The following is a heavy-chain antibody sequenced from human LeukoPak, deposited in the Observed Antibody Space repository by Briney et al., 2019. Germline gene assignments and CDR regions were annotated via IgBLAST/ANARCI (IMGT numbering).Heavy chain of an antibody. CDR1: GDSISTYY. CDR2: IYYRVTS. V-gene: IGHV4-59*12. Sequence: SETLSLTCTVSGDSISTYYWSWIRQPPGKGLEWIGYIYYRVTSDYNPSLKSRVTMSVDMSTRQISLKLSSVSAADTAVYYCARSFGSGSYPDYWGQGILVTVSS. D-gene: IGHD3-10*01. J-gene: IGHJ4*02. CDR3: ARSFGSGSYPDY.